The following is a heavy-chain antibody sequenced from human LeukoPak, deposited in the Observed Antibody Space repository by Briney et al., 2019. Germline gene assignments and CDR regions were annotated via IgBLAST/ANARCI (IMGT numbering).Heavy chain of an antibody. CDR1: GYTFTSYY. J-gene: IGHJ3*02. D-gene: IGHD1-26*01. V-gene: IGHV1-2*02. CDR3: AREVEMGNDAFDI. CDR2: INPNSGGT. Sequence: ASVKVSCKASGYTFTSYYMHWVRQAPGQGLEWMGWINPNSGGTNYAQKFQGRVTMTRDTSISTAYMELSRLRSDDTAVYYCAREVEMGNDAFDIWGQGTMVTVSS.